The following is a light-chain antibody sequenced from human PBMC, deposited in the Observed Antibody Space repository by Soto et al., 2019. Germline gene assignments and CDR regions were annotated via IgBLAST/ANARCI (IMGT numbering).Light chain of an antibody. CDR3: SSYAGSNNVYV. CDR2: EVS. CDR1: SSDVGGYNY. V-gene: IGLV2-8*01. Sequence: QSALTQPPSASGSPGQSVTISCTGTSSDVGGYNYVSWYQQHPGKAPKLMIYEVSKRPSGVPDRFSGSKAGNKASLTVSGVQAEDEADCYCSSYAGSNNVYVFGPGTKVTVL. J-gene: IGLJ1*01.